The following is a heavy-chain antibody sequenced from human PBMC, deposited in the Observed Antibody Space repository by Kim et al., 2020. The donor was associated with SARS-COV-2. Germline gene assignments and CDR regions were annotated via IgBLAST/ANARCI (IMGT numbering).Heavy chain of an antibody. CDR2: ISAYNGNT. D-gene: IGHD2-2*01. CDR1: GYTFTSYG. J-gene: IGHJ5*02. V-gene: IGHV1-18*01. Sequence: ASVKVSCKASGYTFTSYGISWVRQAPGQGLEWMGWISAYNGNTNYAQKLQGRVTMTTDTSTSTAYMELRSLRSDDTAVYYCAREGPRWLQVLSTTFDPWGQGTLVTVSS. CDR3: AREGPRWLQVLSTTFDP.